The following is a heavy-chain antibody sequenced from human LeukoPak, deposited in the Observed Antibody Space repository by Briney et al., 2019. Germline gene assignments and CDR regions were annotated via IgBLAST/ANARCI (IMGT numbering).Heavy chain of an antibody. CDR1: GHTFTGHY. CDR3: ARASRPTVTIDPYYFDY. D-gene: IGHD4-17*01. Sequence: ASVKVSCKASGHTFTGHYMHWVRQAPGQVLEWMGWIYPNSGGTNYPQKFQGRVTMTRDTSISTAYMELSRLRSDDTAVYYCARASRPTVTIDPYYFDYWGQGTLVTVSS. V-gene: IGHV1-2*02. J-gene: IGHJ4*02. CDR2: IYPNSGGT.